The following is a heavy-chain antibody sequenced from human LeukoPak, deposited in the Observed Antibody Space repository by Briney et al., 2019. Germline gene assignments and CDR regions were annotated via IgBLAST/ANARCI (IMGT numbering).Heavy chain of an antibody. Sequence: GGSLRLSCAASGFTFSSYWMHWVRQAPGKGLVWVSRINTDGSSTSYADSVKGRFTISRDNAKNTLYLQMNSLRAEDTAVYYCARGLAQIAARPGGGGYWGQGILVTVSS. CDR3: ARGLAQIAARPGGGGY. V-gene: IGHV3-74*01. D-gene: IGHD6-6*01. CDR1: GFTFSSYW. CDR2: INTDGSST. J-gene: IGHJ4*02.